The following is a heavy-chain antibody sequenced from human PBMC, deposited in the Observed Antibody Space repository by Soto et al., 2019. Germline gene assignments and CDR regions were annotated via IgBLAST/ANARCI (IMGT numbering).Heavy chain of an antibody. D-gene: IGHD6-19*01. J-gene: IGHJ6*02. Sequence: SETLSLTCAVYGGSFSGFYWSWIRQPPGKGLEWIGEVNHSGSTNYNPSLKSRVTISVDTSKNQFSLKLSSVTAADTAVYYCARARAVAGSGGYDYYGMDVWGQGTTVTVSS. CDR2: VNHSGST. V-gene: IGHV4-34*01. CDR3: ARARAVAGSGGYDYYGMDV. CDR1: GGSFSGFY.